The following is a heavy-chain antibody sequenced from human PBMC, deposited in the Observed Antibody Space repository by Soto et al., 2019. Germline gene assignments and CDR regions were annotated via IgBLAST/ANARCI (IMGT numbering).Heavy chain of an antibody. V-gene: IGHV1-18*04. D-gene: IGHD6-19*01. J-gene: IGHJ4*02. Sequence: KVSCKASGGTFTSYGISWVRQAPGQGLEWMGWISAYNGNTNYAQKLQGRVTMTTDTSTSTAYMELRSLRSDDTAVYYCARDRSRQWLVNYDYWGQGTLVTVSS. CDR3: ARDRSRQWLVNYDY. CDR1: GGTFTSYG. CDR2: ISAYNGNT.